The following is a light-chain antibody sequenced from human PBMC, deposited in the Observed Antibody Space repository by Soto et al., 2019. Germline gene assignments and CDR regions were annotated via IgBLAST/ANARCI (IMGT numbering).Light chain of an antibody. CDR2: STS. CDR3: QQYGNSPWT. CDR1: QRFGSNK. Sequence: EIVLTQSPCTLSLSPGDRGTLSCRASQRFGSNKLSWYQQKPGQPPRLLIYSTSSRATGIPYRFSGSGSGTDFTLTINRLEPEDFAVYYCQQYGNSPWTFGQGTKVEIK. J-gene: IGKJ1*01. V-gene: IGKV3-20*01.